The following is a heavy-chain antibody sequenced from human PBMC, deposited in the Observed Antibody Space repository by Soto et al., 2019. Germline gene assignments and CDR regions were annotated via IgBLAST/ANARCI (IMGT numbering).Heavy chain of an antibody. D-gene: IGHD2-15*01. J-gene: IGHJ4*02. CDR2: ISYDGSNK. Sequence: QVQLVESGGGVVQPGRSLRLSCAASGFTFSSYGMHWVRQAPGKGLEWVAVISYDGSNKYYADSVKGRFTISRDNSKNTLYLQMNSLRAEDTAVYYCAKAGYCSGGSCYWVDYWGQGTLVTVYS. CDR1: GFTFSSYG. V-gene: IGHV3-30*18. CDR3: AKAGYCSGGSCYWVDY.